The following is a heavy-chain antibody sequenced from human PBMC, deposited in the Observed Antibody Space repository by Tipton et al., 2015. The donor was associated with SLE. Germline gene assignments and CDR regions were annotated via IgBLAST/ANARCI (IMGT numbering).Heavy chain of an antibody. CDR1: GYSFGTHW. CDR2: IYPDNSDT. Sequence: QSGPEVKKPGESLKISCKGSGYSFGTHWIAWVRQMPGKGLEWMGIIYPDNSDTRYSPSFRGQVTMSADKSVNTAYLNWSSLKSSDTAIYYCARRAYGDYHYGLDVWGQGTTVTVSS. V-gene: IGHV5-51*03. D-gene: IGHD4-17*01. J-gene: IGHJ6*02. CDR3: ARRAYGDYHYGLDV.